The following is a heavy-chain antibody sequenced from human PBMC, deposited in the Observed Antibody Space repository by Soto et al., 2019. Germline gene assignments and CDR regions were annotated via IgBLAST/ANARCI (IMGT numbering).Heavy chain of an antibody. Sequence: QVQLQESGPGLVKPSQTLSLTCTVSGGSISSGGYYWSWIRQHPGKGLEWIGYIYYSGSTYYNPSRKSRVTISVDTSKNQFSLKLSSVTAADTAVYYCARDRGRLWFGELNKDAFDIWGQGTMVTVSS. CDR1: GGSISSGGYY. V-gene: IGHV4-31*03. J-gene: IGHJ3*02. CDR3: ARDRGRLWFGELNKDAFDI. CDR2: IYYSGST. D-gene: IGHD3-10*01.